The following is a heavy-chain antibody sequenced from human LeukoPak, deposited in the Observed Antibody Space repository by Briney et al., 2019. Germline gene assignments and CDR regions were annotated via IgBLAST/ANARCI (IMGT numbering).Heavy chain of an antibody. V-gene: IGHV3-23*01. CDR3: ARVLRMGVFGVVLDY. J-gene: IGHJ4*02. CDR2: ISGSGGST. Sequence: PGGSLRLSCAASGLTFSSYAMSWVRQAPGKGLEGVSVISGSGGSTYYADSVKGRFTISRDNSKNTLYLQMNSLRAEDTAVYYCARVLRMGVFGVVLDYWGQGTLVTVSS. D-gene: IGHD3-3*01. CDR1: GLTFSSYA.